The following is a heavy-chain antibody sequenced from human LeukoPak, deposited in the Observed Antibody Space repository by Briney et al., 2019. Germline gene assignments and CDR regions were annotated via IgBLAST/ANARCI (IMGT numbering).Heavy chain of an antibody. Sequence: LGGSLRLSCAASGFTFSNYNMNWVRQAPGKGPEWVAVIWYDGSNKYYADSVKGRFTISRDNSKNTLYLQMNSLRAEDTAVYYCARDGSVGATTELDYWGQGTLVTVSS. CDR3: ARDGSVGATTELDY. D-gene: IGHD1-26*01. V-gene: IGHV3-33*08. CDR2: IWYDGSNK. CDR1: GFTFSNYN. J-gene: IGHJ4*02.